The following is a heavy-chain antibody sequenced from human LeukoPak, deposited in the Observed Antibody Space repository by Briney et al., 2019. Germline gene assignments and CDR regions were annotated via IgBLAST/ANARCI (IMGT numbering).Heavy chain of an antibody. D-gene: IGHD3-3*01. CDR1: GGSFSGYY. Sequence: KASETLSLTCAVYGGSFSGYYWSWIRQPPGKGLEWIGEINHSGSTNYNPSLKSRVTMSVDTSKNQFSLKLSSVTAADTAVYYCAMGSGYDFWSGLYFDYWGQGTLVTVSS. J-gene: IGHJ4*02. V-gene: IGHV4-34*01. CDR2: INHSGST. CDR3: AMGSGYDFWSGLYFDY.